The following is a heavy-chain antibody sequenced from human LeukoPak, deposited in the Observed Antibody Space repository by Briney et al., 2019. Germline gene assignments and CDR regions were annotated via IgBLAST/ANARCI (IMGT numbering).Heavy chain of an antibody. V-gene: IGHV3-30*04. D-gene: IGHD3-10*01. CDR3: ARPGWFGELLGPFDY. J-gene: IGHJ4*02. CDR2: ISYDGSNK. Sequence: PGGSLRLSCAASGFTFSSYAMHWVRQAPGKGLEWVAVISYDGSNKYYADSVKGRFTISRDNSKNTLYLQMNSLRAEDTAVYYCARPGWFGELLGPFDYWGQGTLVTVSS. CDR1: GFTFSSYA.